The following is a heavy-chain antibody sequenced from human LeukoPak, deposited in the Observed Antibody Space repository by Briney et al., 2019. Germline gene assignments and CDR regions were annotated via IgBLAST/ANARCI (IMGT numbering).Heavy chain of an antibody. CDR1: GYTFTSYG. CDR3: AGIVGATSWFDP. D-gene: IGHD1-26*01. V-gene: IGHV1-18*01. Sequence: ASVKVSCKASGYTFTSYGISGVRQAPGQGLEWMGWISAYNGNTNYAQKLQGRVTMTTDTSTSTAYMELRSLRSDDTAVYYCAGIVGATSWFDPWGQGTLVTVSS. CDR2: ISAYNGNT. J-gene: IGHJ5*02.